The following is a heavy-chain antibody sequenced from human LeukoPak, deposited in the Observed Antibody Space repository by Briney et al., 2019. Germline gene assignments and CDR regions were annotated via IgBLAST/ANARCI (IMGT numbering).Heavy chain of an antibody. D-gene: IGHD6-19*01. J-gene: IGHJ6*03. CDR1: GFTFSTYS. CDR3: AKDPGIAVAGTVYYYYYYMGV. V-gene: IGHV3-21*04. CDR2: ISSNSRYI. Sequence: PGGSLRLSCAASGFTFSTYSMNWVRQAPGKGLEWVSSISSNSRYIYYADSMRGRFTISRDNAKNSLYLQMNSLRAEDTAVYYCAKDPGIAVAGTVYYYYYYMGVWGKGTTVTVSS.